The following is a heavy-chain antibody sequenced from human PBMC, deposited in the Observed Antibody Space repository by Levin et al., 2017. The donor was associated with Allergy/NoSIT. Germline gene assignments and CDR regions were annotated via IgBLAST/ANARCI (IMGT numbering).Heavy chain of an antibody. D-gene: IGHD4-17*01. V-gene: IGHV3-30-3*01. CDR1: GFTFSSYA. CDR3: ARVKSATTGPYYFDY. J-gene: IGHJ4*02. Sequence: GESLKISCAASGFTFSSYAIHWVRQAPGKGLEWVAVVSYDGNNKYYADSVKGRFTISRDNSKNTLYLQMNSLRAEDTAVYYCARVKSATTGPYYFDYWGQGTLVTVSS. CDR2: VSYDGNNK.